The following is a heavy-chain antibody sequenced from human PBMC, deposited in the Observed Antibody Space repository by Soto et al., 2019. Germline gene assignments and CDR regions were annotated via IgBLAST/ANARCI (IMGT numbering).Heavy chain of an antibody. D-gene: IGHD3-22*01. CDR3: ARGDSSGLEEY. Sequence: ESLKISCKAYGYSFTSYWIVWVRQMPAKGLEWMGIIFPGDSETRYSPSFQGQVSFSADNSITTAYLQWSSLKDSDTAMYVCARGDSSGLEEYWGQGTPVTVSS. V-gene: IGHV5-51*01. CDR1: GYSFTSYW. CDR2: IFPGDSET. J-gene: IGHJ4*02.